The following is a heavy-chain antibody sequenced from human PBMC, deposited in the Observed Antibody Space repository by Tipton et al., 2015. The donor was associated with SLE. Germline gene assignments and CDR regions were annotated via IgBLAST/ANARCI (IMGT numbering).Heavy chain of an antibody. CDR1: GASINSGGYY. CDR2: IYTSGNI. Sequence: GLVKPSETLSLTCTVSGASINSGGYYWTWVRQPAGKGLEWIGHIYTSGNINYNPSLKSRVTMSVDTSKNQFSLKMTSLTAADTAVYYCAIRGSWDLDYWGQGTLVTVSS. V-gene: IGHV4-61*02. D-gene: IGHD6-13*01. CDR3: AIRGSWDLDY. J-gene: IGHJ4*02.